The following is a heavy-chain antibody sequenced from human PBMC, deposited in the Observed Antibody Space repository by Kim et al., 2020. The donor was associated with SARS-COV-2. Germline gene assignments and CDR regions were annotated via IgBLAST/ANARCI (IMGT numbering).Heavy chain of an antibody. J-gene: IGHJ4*02. Sequence: CADSVKDPYTISRNNAENSLYLKMSSLRAGDTAVYYCARRLLGPVSIYDHWGQGTLVTVSS. V-gene: IGHV3-21*01. CDR3: ARRLLGPVSIYDH. D-gene: IGHD3-10*01.